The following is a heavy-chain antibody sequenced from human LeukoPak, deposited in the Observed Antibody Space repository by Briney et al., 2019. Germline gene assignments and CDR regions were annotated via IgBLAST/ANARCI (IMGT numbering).Heavy chain of an antibody. CDR3: ARAGNNWSFDY. CDR2: IYYSGST. CDR1: VGSISSYY. D-gene: IGHD1-1*01. Sequence: SETLSLTCTVPVGSISSYYWSWIRQSPGKGLEWIGYIYYSGSTNYNPSLKSRVTISVDTSKNQFSLKLSSVTAADTAVYYCARAGNNWSFDYWGQGTLVTVSS. V-gene: IGHV4-59*12. J-gene: IGHJ4*02.